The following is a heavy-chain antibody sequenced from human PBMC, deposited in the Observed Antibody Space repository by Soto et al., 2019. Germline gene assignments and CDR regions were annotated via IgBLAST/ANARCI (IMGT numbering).Heavy chain of an antibody. Sequence: QVQLVQSGAEVKKPGSSVKVSCKASGGTFSSYGISWVRQAPGQGLEWMGGIIPIFGTANYAQKFQGRVTITADESTSTAYMELSSLRSEDTAVYYCAREVGIVVVVAATGYGMDVWGQGTTVTVSS. D-gene: IGHD2-15*01. CDR1: GGTFSSYG. J-gene: IGHJ6*02. CDR3: AREVGIVVVVAATGYGMDV. V-gene: IGHV1-69*01. CDR2: IIPIFGTA.